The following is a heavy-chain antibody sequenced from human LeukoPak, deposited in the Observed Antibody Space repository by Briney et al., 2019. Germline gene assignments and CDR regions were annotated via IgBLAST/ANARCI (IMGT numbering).Heavy chain of an antibody. CDR3: AKADGSYKTLIDY. CDR1: GFTFSNYA. J-gene: IGHJ4*02. CDR2: ITDSAGST. V-gene: IGHV3-23*01. D-gene: IGHD3-10*01. Sequence: GGSLRLSCAASGFTFSNYAMSWVRQAPGKGLEWVSGITDSAGSTHCADSVKGRFTISRDSSKNTVYLQVNSLRAEDTAVYYCAKADGSYKTLIDYWGQGTLVTVSS.